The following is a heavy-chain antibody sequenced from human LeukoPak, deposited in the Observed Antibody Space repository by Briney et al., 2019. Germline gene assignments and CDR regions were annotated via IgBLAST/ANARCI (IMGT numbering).Heavy chain of an antibody. CDR2: INHSGST. V-gene: IGHV4-34*01. CDR3: ARALDILTGTFDY. D-gene: IGHD3-9*01. Sequence: SETLSLTCAVYGGSFSGYDWSWIRLPPGKGLEWIGEINHSGSTNYNPSLKSRVTISVDTSKNQFSLKLSSVTAADTAVYYCARALDILTGTFDYWGQGTLVTVSS. J-gene: IGHJ4*02. CDR1: GGSFSGYD.